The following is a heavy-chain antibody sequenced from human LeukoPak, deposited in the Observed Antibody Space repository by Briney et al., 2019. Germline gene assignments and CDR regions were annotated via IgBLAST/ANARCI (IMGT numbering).Heavy chain of an antibody. J-gene: IGHJ5*02. CDR2: ISAYNGNT. Sequence: ASVKVSCKASGYTFTSYGISWVRQAPGQGLEWMGWISAYNGNTNYAQKLQGRVTMTTDTSTSTAYMELRRLRSDDTAVYHCAIVIRDSGRYYPPNWFDPWGQGTLVTVSS. CDR3: AIVIRDSGRYYPPNWFDP. D-gene: IGHD1-26*01. V-gene: IGHV1-18*01. CDR1: GYTFTSYG.